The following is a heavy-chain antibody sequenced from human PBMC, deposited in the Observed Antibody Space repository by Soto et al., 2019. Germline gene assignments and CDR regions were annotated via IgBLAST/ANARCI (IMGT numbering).Heavy chain of an antibody. J-gene: IGHJ4*02. CDR3: ANSYYYDSSGYYPFEY. CDR1: GFTFNIFP. D-gene: IGHD3-22*01. Sequence: PVGSLRLSCAASGFTFNIFPMTWVRQAPGKGLEWVSGIAGSGGNTYHADSVKGRFTISRDNSKNTVYLQMDSLRVEDTAVYYCANSYYYDSSGYYPFEYWGQGALVTVSS. CDR2: IAGSGGNT. V-gene: IGHV3-23*01.